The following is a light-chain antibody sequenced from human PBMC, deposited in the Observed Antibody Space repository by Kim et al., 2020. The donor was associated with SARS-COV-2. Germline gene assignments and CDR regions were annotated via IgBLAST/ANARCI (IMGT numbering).Light chain of an antibody. CDR1: SSNIGRNY. CDR2: ANN. V-gene: IGLV1-47*01. J-gene: IGLJ3*02. CDR3: AVWDDSLKGWV. Sequence: QSVLTQPPSASGTPGQRVTISCSGSSSNIGRNYVYWYQQLPGMAPKLLIYANNQRPSGVPARFSGSKSGTSASLAISGLRSEDEADYYCAVWDDSLKGWVFGGGTQLTVL.